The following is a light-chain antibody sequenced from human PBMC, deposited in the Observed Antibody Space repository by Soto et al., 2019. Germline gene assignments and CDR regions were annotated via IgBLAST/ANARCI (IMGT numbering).Light chain of an antibody. V-gene: IGLV3-1*01. CDR2: QDI. J-gene: IGLJ3*02. Sequence: SYELTQPPSVSVSPGQTASITCSGHKLNNKYACWYQQRSGQSPILVIYQDIRRPSGIPERFSGSNSGNTATLTITGTQAVDEADYYCQAWDGSAVVFAGGTKLTVL. CDR3: QAWDGSAVV. CDR1: KLNNKY.